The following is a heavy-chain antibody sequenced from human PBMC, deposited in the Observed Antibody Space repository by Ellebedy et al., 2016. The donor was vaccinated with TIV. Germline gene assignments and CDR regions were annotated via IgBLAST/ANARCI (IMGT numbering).Heavy chain of an antibody. J-gene: IGHJ6*02. D-gene: IGHD2-2*01. CDR3: ARGDCSSTSCYDEGEYYYYYGMDV. CDR1: GYTFTGYY. CDR2: IIPIFGTA. V-gene: IGHV1-69*13. Sequence: ASVKVSCKASGYTFTGYYMHWVRQAPGQGLEWMGGIIPIFGTANYAQKFQGRVTITADESTSTAYMELSSLRSEDTAVYYCARGDCSSTSCYDEGEYYYYYGMDVWGQGTTVTVSS.